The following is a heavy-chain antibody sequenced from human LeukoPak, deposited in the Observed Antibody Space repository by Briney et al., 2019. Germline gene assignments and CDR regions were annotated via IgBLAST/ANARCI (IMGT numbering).Heavy chain of an antibody. CDR2: ISSSSSYI. V-gene: IGHV3-21*01. J-gene: IGHJ5*02. D-gene: IGHD3-9*01. CDR1: GFTFSSYS. CDR3: ARVLLSNPSYDILTGYVLGFNWFDP. Sequence: GGSLRLSCAASGFTFSSYSMNWVRQAPGKGLEWVSSISSSSSYIYYADSVKGRFTISRDNAKNSLYLQMNSLRAEDTAVYYCARVLLSNPSYDILTGYVLGFNWFDPWGQGTLVTVSS.